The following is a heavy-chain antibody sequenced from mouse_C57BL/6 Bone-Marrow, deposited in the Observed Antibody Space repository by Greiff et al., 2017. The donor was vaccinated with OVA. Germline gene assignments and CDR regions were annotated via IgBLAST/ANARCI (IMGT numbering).Heavy chain of an antibody. Sequence: QVTLKVCGPGILQPSQTLSLTCSFSGFSLSTFGLGVGWIRQPSGKGLEWLAHIWWDDDKYYNPALKSRLTLSKDTSKNQVFLKIDNVDTADTATYYCARMITTVVEPWCAYWGQGTLGTVSA. D-gene: IGHD1-1*01. CDR2: IWWDDDK. CDR1: GFSLSTFGLG. J-gene: IGHJ3*01. V-gene: IGHV8-8*01. CDR3: ARMITTVVEPWCAY.